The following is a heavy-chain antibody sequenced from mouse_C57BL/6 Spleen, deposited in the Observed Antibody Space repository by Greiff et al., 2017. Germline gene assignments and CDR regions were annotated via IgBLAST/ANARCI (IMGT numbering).Heavy chain of an antibody. J-gene: IGHJ1*03. D-gene: IGHD1-1*01. CDR3: ARASYGSSYYWYFDF. Sequence: EVQLQQSGPGLVKPSQSLSLTCSVTGYSITSGYYWNWIRQFPGNKLEWLGYISYDGSNNYNPSFKNRISITRDTSKNQFFLKLNSVTTEDTATYYCARASYGSSYYWYFDFWGTGTTVTVSS. CDR2: ISYDGSN. V-gene: IGHV3-6*01. CDR1: GYSITSGYY.